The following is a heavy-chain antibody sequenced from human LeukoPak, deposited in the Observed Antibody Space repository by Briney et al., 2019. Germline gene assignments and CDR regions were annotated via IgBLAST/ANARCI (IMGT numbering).Heavy chain of an antibody. Sequence: SETLSLTCAVYGGSFSGYYWSWIRQPPGKGLEWIGEINHSGSTNYNPSPKSRVTTSVDTSKNQFSLKLSSVTAADTAVYYCARDAVAYYYDSSGYYPTPVYYFDYWGQGTLVTVSS. D-gene: IGHD3-22*01. CDR2: INHSGST. CDR3: ARDAVAYYYDSSGYYPTPVYYFDY. V-gene: IGHV4-34*01. J-gene: IGHJ4*02. CDR1: GGSFSGYY.